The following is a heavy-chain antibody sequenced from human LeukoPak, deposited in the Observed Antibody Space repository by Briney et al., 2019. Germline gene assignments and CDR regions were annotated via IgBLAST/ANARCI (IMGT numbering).Heavy chain of an antibody. CDR2: IYYSGST. V-gene: IGHV4-61*01. J-gene: IGHJ3*02. CDR1: GGSVSSGSYY. CDR3: ARDTDGSGWSNAFDT. Sequence: SETLSLTCTVSGGSVSSGSYYWSWIRQPPGKGLEGIGNIYYSGSTNNNPSLKSRVTISVDTPKNKFSLKLSSVTAAAAAVYYCARDTDGSGWSNAFDTWGQGTMVTVSS. D-gene: IGHD6-19*01.